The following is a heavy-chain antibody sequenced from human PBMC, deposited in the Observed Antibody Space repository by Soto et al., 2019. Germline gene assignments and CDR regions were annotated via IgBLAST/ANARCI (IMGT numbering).Heavy chain of an antibody. CDR1: GFTFSLHW. J-gene: IGHJ4*02. CDR3: ARGGGYAYGYGFSRAHYFDH. CDR2: IGTDGSSP. Sequence: EVRLVESGGGLVQPGGSLRLSCAASGFTFSLHWMHWVRQAPGKGLVWVSRIGTDGSSPSYADSVKGRFTISRDYAKNTVYLQMNSLTASDTAVYYCARGGGYAYGYGFSRAHYFDHWGQGSLVPVSS. V-gene: IGHV3-74*01. D-gene: IGHD5-18*01.